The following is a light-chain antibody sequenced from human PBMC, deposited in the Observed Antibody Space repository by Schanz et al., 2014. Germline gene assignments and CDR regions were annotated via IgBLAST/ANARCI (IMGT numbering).Light chain of an antibody. Sequence: EIVLTQSPGTLSLSPGERATISCRASQSVSSSSLAWYQQKPGQARRLLIYGASTRAPGIPDKFSGSGSGTDLTLTIIRLEPEDYAVYYCQHYGSSPTWTCGQGTKVEIK. CDR3: QHYGSSPTWT. CDR2: GAS. V-gene: IGKV3-20*01. J-gene: IGKJ1*01. CDR1: QSVSSSS.